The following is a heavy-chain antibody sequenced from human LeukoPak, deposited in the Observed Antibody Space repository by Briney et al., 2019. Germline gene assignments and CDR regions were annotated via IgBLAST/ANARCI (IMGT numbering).Heavy chain of an antibody. V-gene: IGHV4-59*01. D-gene: IGHD3-22*01. CDR2: IYYIGST. CDR1: GGSISNYY. J-gene: IGHJ4*02. CDR3: ARRGRLYYDSSGYLYYFDY. Sequence: PSETLSLTCTVSGGSISNYYWSWIRQPPGKGLEWIGYIYYIGSTNYNPSLKSRVTISVDTSKNQFSLKLSSVTAADTAVYYCARRGRLYYDSSGYLYYFDYWGQGTLVTVSS.